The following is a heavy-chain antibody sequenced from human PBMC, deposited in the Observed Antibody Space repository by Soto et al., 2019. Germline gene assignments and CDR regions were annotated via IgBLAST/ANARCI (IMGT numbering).Heavy chain of an antibody. D-gene: IGHD3-16*01. CDR2: INPDGSIT. CDR1: GFTFSTSW. CDR3: ARDIGYGGN. V-gene: IGHV3-74*01. J-gene: IGHJ4*02. Sequence: EVQLVESGGGLVQPGGSLRLSCAASGFTFSTSWMHWVRQTPGKGLVWVSHINPDGSITNYADSAKGRFTISRDNAKNTLSLQMNNLRAEDTSVYFCARDIGYGGNWGQGTLVTVSS.